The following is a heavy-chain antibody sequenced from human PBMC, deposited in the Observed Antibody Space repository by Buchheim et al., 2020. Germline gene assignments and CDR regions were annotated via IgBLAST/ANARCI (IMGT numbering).Heavy chain of an antibody. Sequence: VRVVESGGGLVQPGRSLRLSCAASGFTFSSYGMHWVRQAPGKGLEWVAVISYDGSNKYYADSVKGRFTISRDNSKNTLYLQMNSLRAEDTAVYYCAKYVYYYDSSGYSGMDVWGQGTT. V-gene: IGHV3-30*18. CDR1: GFTFSSYG. D-gene: IGHD3-22*01. J-gene: IGHJ6*02. CDR2: ISYDGSNK. CDR3: AKYVYYYDSSGYSGMDV.